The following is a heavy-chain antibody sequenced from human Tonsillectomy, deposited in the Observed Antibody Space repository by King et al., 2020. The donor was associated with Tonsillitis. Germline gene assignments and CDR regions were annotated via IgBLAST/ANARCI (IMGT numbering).Heavy chain of an antibody. D-gene: IGHD4-23*01. CDR1: GDSISSYY. CDR2: IYNSGST. V-gene: IGHV4-59*01. Sequence: QLQESGPGLVKPSETLSLTCTVSGDSISSYYWSWIRQPPGKGLEWIGHIYNSGSTDYKSSLKSRVTISLDTSKNQFSLKLTSVTAAATAVYYCTRGAGGYGGNALYWGQGTLVTVSS. J-gene: IGHJ4*02. CDR3: TRGAGGYGGNALY.